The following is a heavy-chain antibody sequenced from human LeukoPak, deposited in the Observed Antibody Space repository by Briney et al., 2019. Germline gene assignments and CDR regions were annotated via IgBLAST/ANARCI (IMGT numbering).Heavy chain of an antibody. CDR3: ARAEGLRDAFDI. Sequence: SETLSLTCTVSGGTISSSSYYWGWIRQPPGKGLEWIGSIYYSGSTYYNPSLKSRVTISVDTSKNQFSLKLSSVTAADTAVYYCARAEGLRDAFDIWGQGTMVTVSS. V-gene: IGHV4-39*07. CDR1: GGTISSSSYY. CDR2: IYYSGST. D-gene: IGHD2-15*01. J-gene: IGHJ3*02.